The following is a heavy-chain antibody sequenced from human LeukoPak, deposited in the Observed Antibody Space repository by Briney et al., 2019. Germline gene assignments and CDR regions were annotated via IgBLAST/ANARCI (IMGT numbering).Heavy chain of an antibody. V-gene: IGHV3-23*01. CDR3: AREGSAIVVAVPGL. J-gene: IGHJ4*02. D-gene: IGHD6-19*01. CDR2: ISRSGGDT. Sequence: GGSLRLSCAASGFTFSTYAMSWVRQAPGKGLEWVSAISRSGGDTYYADSVRGRFTISRDNSKNTLFLQMNSLRVDDTAVYYCAREGSAIVVAVPGLWGQGTLVTVSS. CDR1: GFTFSTYA.